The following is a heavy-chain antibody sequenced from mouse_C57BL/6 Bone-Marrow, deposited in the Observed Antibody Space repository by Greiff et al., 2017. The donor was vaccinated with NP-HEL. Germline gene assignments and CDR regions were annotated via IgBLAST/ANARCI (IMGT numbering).Heavy chain of an antibody. Sequence: EVKLMESGPGLVKPSQSLSLTCSVTGYSITSGYYWNWIRQFPGNKLEWMGYISYDGSNNYNPSLKNRISITRDTSKNQFFLKLNSVTTEDTATYYCARRWDGIAYWGQGTLVTVSA. CDR3: ARRWDGIAY. J-gene: IGHJ3*01. D-gene: IGHD4-1*01. V-gene: IGHV3-6*01. CDR2: ISYDGSN. CDR1: GYSITSGYY.